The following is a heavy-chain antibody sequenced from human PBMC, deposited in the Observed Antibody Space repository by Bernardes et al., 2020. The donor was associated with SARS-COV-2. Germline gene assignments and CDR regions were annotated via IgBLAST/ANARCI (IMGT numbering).Heavy chain of an antibody. CDR3: ARDRISRGPYYYDSSGPHDAFDI. V-gene: IGHV1-2*02. D-gene: IGHD3-22*01. Sequence: ASVKVSCKASGYTFTGYYMHWVRQAPGQGLEWMGWINPNSGGTNYAQKFQGRVTMTRDTSISTAYMELSRLRSDDTAVYYCARDRISRGPYYYDSSGPHDAFDIWGQGTMVTVSS. J-gene: IGHJ3*02. CDR2: INPNSGGT. CDR1: GYTFTGYY.